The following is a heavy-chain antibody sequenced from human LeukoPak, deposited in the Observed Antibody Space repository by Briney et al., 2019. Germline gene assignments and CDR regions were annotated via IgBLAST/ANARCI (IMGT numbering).Heavy chain of an antibody. Sequence: GGSLRLSCAASGFTFGSYGMHWVRRAPGKGLEWVAVIWYDGSNKYYADSVKGRFTISRDNSKNTLYLQMNSLRAEDTAVYYCARGGGYSYGYLNYWGQGTLVTVSS. D-gene: IGHD5-18*01. CDR1: GFTFGSYG. CDR2: IWYDGSNK. CDR3: ARGGGYSYGYLNY. J-gene: IGHJ4*02. V-gene: IGHV3-33*01.